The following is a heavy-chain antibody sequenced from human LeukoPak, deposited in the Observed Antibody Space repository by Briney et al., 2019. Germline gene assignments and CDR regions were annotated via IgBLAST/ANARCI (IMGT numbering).Heavy chain of an antibody. J-gene: IGHJ6*02. CDR2: INHSGST. CDR3: ARLRGVISYYYYGMDV. Sequence: SETLSLTCAVYGGSFSGYYWSWIRQPPGKGLEWIGEINHSGSTNYNPSLKSRVTISVDTSKNQFSLKLSSVTAADTAVYYCARLRGVISYYYYGMDVWGQGTTVTVSS. D-gene: IGHD3-10*01. V-gene: IGHV4-34*01. CDR1: GGSFSGYY.